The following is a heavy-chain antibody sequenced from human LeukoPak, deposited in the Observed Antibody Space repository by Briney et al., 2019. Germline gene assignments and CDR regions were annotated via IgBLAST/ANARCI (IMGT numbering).Heavy chain of an antibody. Sequence: GGSLRLSCAASGFTFSSYWMTWVRQAPGKGLEWVSAISGSGGSTYYADSVKGRFTISRDNSKNTLYLKMNGLRAEDTAVYYCAKPPTVLRFLEWLLPKYYFDYWGQGTLVTVSS. V-gene: IGHV3-23*01. D-gene: IGHD3-3*01. CDR2: ISGSGGST. CDR3: AKPPTVLRFLEWLLPKYYFDY. CDR1: GFTFSSYW. J-gene: IGHJ4*02.